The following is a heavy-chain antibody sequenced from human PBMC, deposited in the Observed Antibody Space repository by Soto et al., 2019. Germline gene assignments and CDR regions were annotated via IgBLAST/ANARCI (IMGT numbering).Heavy chain of an antibody. J-gene: IGHJ4*02. CDR1: GASIITDNW. Sequence: QVQLQESGPGLVKPSGTLSLTCALSGASIITDNWWSWVRQPPGKEMEWIGEIYHSGNTNFNPSVKSRVTISVDTSKNQSALTGSSVTAADTAIYYCARASASSKLRGVVINWGQGTLVTVSS. V-gene: IGHV4-4*02. D-gene: IGHD3-10*01. CDR2: IYHSGNT. CDR3: ARASASSKLRGVVIN.